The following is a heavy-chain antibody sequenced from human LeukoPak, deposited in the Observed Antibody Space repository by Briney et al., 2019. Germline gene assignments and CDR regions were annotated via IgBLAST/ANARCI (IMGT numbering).Heavy chain of an antibody. J-gene: IGHJ4*02. CDR1: GFTFSTYA. D-gene: IGHD6-19*01. CDR3: ARESESSGWYDY. CDR2: ISGSGYST. V-gene: IGHV3-23*01. Sequence: GGSLRLSCAASGFTFSTYAMSWVRQAPGKGLEWVSAISGSGYSTYYADSVKGRFTISRDNSKNSLYLQMNSLRSDDTALYYCARESESSGWYDYWGQGTLVTVSS.